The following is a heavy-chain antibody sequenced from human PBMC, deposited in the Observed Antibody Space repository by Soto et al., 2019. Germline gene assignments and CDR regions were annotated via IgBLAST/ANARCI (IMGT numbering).Heavy chain of an antibody. CDR1: GGSFTSNNW. CDR2: IYRTGST. V-gene: IGHV4-4*02. Sequence: SETLSLTYAVSGGSFTSNNWWTWVRQPPGQGLEWIGEIYRTGSTNYNPSLKSRVTISLDKSENQFSLKVTSLTAADTAVYYCASRDPGTSVDYWGQGTLVTVSS. CDR3: ASRDPGTSVDY. D-gene: IGHD1-7*01. J-gene: IGHJ4*02.